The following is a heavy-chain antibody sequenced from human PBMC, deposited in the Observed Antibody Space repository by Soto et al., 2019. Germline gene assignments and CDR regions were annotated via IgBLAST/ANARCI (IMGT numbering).Heavy chain of an antibody. CDR1: GYIFTRYS. V-gene: IGHV1-3*01. D-gene: IGHD2-21*01. CDR2: MNPGNANT. Sequence: QVQLVQSGAEVKKPGASVKVSCKASGYIFTRYSVNWVRQAPGQRPEWMGWMNPGNANTKYSQKFLGRVTFTMDTSATTFYMEVNSLTSEDTAVYYCARVKDDNFVGVGDYWGQGTLVTVS. J-gene: IGHJ4*02. CDR3: ARVKDDNFVGVGDY.